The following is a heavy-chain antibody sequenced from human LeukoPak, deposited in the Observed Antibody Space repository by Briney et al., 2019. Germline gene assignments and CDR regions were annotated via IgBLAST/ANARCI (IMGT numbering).Heavy chain of an antibody. D-gene: IGHD4-11*01. CDR2: IYYSGST. CDR1: GGSISSYY. CDR3: ARVGRTTHDAFDI. J-gene: IGHJ3*02. Sequence: PSETLSLTCTVSGGSISSYYWSWIRQPPGKGLEWIGYIYYSGSTNYNPSLKSRATISVDTSKNQFSLKLSSVTAADTAVYYCARVGRTTHDAFDIWGQGTMVTVSS. V-gene: IGHV4-59*01.